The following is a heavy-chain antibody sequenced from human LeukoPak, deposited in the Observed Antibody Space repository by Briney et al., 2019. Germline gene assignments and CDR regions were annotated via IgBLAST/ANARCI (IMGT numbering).Heavy chain of an antibody. V-gene: IGHV3-30*04. J-gene: IGHJ6*03. CDR1: GFTFSSYA. Sequence: GGSLRLSCAASGFTFSSYAMHWVRQAPGKGLEWVAVISYDGSNKYYADSVKGRFTISRDNSKNTLYLQMSSLRAEDTAVYYCARSGDFYYYYYMDVWGKGTTVTVSS. CDR3: ARSGDFYYYYYMDV. CDR2: ISYDGSNK. D-gene: IGHD3-10*01.